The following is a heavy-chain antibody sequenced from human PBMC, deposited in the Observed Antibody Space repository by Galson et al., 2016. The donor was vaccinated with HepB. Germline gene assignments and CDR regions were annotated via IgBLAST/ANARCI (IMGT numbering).Heavy chain of an antibody. J-gene: IGHJ2*01. Sequence: SLRLSCAASGLTFSGFAMTWVRQAPGKGLEWVSVISDSGERTHYADSVKGRFTISRDDAKNSLYLQMNSLRAEDTAVYYCARVDFWTGSRHWYFDLWGRGTLVTVSS. V-gene: IGHV3-23*01. CDR2: ISDSGERT. D-gene: IGHD3/OR15-3a*01. CDR3: ARVDFWTGSRHWYFDL. CDR1: GLTFSGFA.